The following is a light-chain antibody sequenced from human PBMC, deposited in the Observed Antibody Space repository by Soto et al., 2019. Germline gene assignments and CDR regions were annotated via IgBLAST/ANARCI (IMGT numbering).Light chain of an antibody. CDR1: QSISTN. V-gene: IGKV3-15*01. J-gene: IGKJ4*01. Sequence: MTQSPDTLSVSPGERVTFSCRASQSISTNLAWYQQKPGQAPRLLIYGAPTRDTHIPDRCSGTGSETEFTLSVSSLQSEDVAIYYCQQYYDWPLVTFGGGTRVEI. CDR2: GAP. CDR3: QQYYDWPLVT.